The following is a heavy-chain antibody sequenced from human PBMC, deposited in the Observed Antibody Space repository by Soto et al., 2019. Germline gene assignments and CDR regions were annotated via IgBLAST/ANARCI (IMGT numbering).Heavy chain of an antibody. J-gene: IGHJ4*02. Sequence: QMQLQESGPGLVKPSETLSLTCTVSGGSISSSSYYWGWIRQPPGQGLEWLGTIYSLGNTYYNPSPKSRVTISVDKSKSQLFLKLSSVTAPDTAVYYCARQIYDSSGYYYAYWGQGTLVTVSS. CDR2: IYSLGNT. CDR1: GGSISSSSYY. CDR3: ARQIYDSSGYYYAY. V-gene: IGHV4-39*01. D-gene: IGHD3-22*01.